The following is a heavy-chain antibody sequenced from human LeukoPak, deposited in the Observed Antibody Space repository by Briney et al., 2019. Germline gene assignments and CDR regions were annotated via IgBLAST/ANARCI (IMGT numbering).Heavy chain of an antibody. D-gene: IGHD1-20*01. Sequence: ASVKVSCTVSGYTLTELSMHWVRQAPGKGLEWMGGFDPEDGETIYAQKFQGRVTMTEDTSTDTAYMELSRLRSEDTAVYYCATDIAPYNWNGDAFDIWGQGTMVTVSS. CDR3: ATDIAPYNWNGDAFDI. V-gene: IGHV1-24*01. CDR2: FDPEDGET. J-gene: IGHJ3*02. CDR1: GYTLTELS.